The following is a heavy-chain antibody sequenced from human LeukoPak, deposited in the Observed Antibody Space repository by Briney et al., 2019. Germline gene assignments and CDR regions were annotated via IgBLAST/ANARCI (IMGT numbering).Heavy chain of an antibody. V-gene: IGHV3-30*03. CDR2: ISYDGSNK. CDR1: GFTFSRYS. Sequence: PGGSLRLSCAPSGFTFSRYSMNWVRQAPGKGLEWVAVISYDGSNKYYADSVKGRFTISRDNSKNTLYLQMNSLRAEDTAVYYCARSDTAMVIDYWGQGTLVTVSS. D-gene: IGHD5-18*01. J-gene: IGHJ4*02. CDR3: ARSDTAMVIDY.